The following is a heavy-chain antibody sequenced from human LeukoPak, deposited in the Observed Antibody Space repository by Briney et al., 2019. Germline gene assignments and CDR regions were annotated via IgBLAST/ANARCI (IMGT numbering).Heavy chain of an antibody. V-gene: IGHV4-59*12. D-gene: IGHD1-26*01. CDR1: GGSISSYY. CDR2: IYYSGST. Sequence: PSETLSLTCTVSGGSISSYYWSWIRQPPGKGLEWIGYIYYSGSTNYNPSLKSRVTISVDTAKNQFSLKLPSVTAADTAVYYCAREVVGATHSDYWGQGTLVTVSS. CDR3: AREVVGATHSDY. J-gene: IGHJ4*02.